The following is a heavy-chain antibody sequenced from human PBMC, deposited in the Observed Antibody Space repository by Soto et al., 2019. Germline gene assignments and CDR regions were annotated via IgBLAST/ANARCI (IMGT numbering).Heavy chain of an antibody. D-gene: IGHD1-1*01. V-gene: IGHV3-74*01. CDR3: ALESGHWPINSTDP. CDR1: RFNFSNHW. Sequence: GGYLRLSCAASRFNFSNHWMHWVRQRPAEGLVWVSRITMDGKSKAYAESVKGRFAISRDNAKNTLYLQMNGLTAEDTAVYYCALESGHWPINSTDPCGQGTLGTGS. CDR2: ITMDGKSK. J-gene: IGHJ5*02.